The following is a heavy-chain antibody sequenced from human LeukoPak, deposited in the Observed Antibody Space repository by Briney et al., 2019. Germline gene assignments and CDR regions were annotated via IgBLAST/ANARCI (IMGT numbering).Heavy chain of an antibody. CDR1: GFTFSSYA. CDR2: ISYDGSNK. V-gene: IGHV3-30*01. J-gene: IGHJ4*02. D-gene: IGHD2-15*01. Sequence: GRSLRLSCAASGFTFSSYAMHWVRQAPGKGLEWVAVISYDGSNKYYADSVKGRFTISRDNSKNTLYLQMNSLRAEDTAVYYCARDSGVVVASYSYHFDFLGQGTLGTVFS. CDR3: ARDSGVVVASYSYHFDF.